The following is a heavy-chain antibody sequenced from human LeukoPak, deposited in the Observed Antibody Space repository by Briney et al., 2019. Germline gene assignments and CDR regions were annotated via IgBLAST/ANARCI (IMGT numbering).Heavy chain of an antibody. J-gene: IGHJ4*02. CDR1: GYTFTRYG. D-gene: IGHD6-19*01. CDR2: ISAYNGNT. V-gene: IGHV1-18*01. CDR3: ARGPTVAGIHN. Sequence: GASVKVSCKASGYTFTRYGISWVRQAPGQGLEWMGWISAYNGNTNYAQKLQGRVTTTRNTSISTAYMELSSLRSEDTAVYYCARGPTVAGIHNWGQGTLVTVSS.